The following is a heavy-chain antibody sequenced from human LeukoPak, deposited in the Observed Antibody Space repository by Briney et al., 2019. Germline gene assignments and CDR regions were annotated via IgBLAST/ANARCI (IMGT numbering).Heavy chain of an antibody. CDR1: GFTFSSYA. D-gene: IGHD2-2*01. CDR3: AKDACSTTNCYGGFDP. J-gene: IGHJ5*02. CDR2: VSGSGGST. V-gene: IGHV3-23*01. Sequence: GGSLRLSCAASGFTFSSYAMSWVRQAPGMGLEWVSAVSGSGGSTYYADSVKGRFTISRDNSQNTLFLQMNSLRAEDTALYYCAKDACSTTNCYGGFDPWGQGTLVTVSS.